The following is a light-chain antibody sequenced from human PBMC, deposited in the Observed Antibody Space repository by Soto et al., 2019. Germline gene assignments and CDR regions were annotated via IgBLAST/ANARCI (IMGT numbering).Light chain of an antibody. J-gene: IGKJ3*01. CDR1: QSVSSN. CDR2: GAS. V-gene: IGKV3-15*01. CDR3: QQYNNWPPRAT. Sequence: EIVMTQSPATLSVSPGERATLSCRASQSVSSNLAWYQQKPGQAPRLLIYGASTRATGIPARFSGSGSGTEFTLTISSLQSEDFAVYYYQQYNNWPPRATFGPGTKVDIK.